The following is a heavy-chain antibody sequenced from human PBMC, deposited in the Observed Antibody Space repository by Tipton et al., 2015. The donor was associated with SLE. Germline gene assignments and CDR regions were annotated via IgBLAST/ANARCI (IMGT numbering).Heavy chain of an antibody. D-gene: IGHD3-16*01. CDR1: GFAFSSHW. Sequence: SLRLSCAASGFAFSSHWMHWVRQAPGKGLVWVSHINGDGSSIRYGDSVKGRFIISRDNAKNTLYLQMNSLRAEDTAVYYCARSGGAGDLEYWGQGTLVTVS. J-gene: IGHJ4*02. V-gene: IGHV3-74*01. CDR2: INGDGSSI. CDR3: ARSGGAGDLEY.